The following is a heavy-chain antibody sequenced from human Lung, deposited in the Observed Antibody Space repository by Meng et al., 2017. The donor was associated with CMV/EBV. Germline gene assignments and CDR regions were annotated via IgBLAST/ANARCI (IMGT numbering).Heavy chain of an antibody. D-gene: IGHD4-11*01. Sequence: GSLRLXXSPSGISIRSSTYYWGRIRPPPGQGLVWIGSISYSGNTYYNPYLKSLVNISVDTSKNQLPLRLSSVTAADTAVYYCESEGGNGDYRDYRMYYGMDVWGQESXVTGSS. V-gene: IGHV4-39*06. CDR1: GISIRSSTYY. J-gene: IGHJ6*01. CDR2: ISYSGNT. CDR3: ESEGGNGDYRDYRMYYGMDV.